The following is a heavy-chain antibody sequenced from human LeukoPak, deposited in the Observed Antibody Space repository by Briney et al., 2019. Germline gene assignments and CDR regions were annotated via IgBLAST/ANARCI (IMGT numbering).Heavy chain of an antibody. Sequence: GGSLRLSCATSGFTFDDYGMNWVRHAPGKGLEWFSNINWNGNNVDYADCVKGRFTISRDKANNSLHLQMNSLRAEDTALYYCARVRKQYYYDDSHHRDASDIWGRGTMVIVSS. J-gene: IGHJ3*02. CDR3: ARVRKQYYYDDSHHRDASDI. CDR2: INWNGNNV. V-gene: IGHV3-20*04. D-gene: IGHD3-22*01. CDR1: GFTFDDYG.